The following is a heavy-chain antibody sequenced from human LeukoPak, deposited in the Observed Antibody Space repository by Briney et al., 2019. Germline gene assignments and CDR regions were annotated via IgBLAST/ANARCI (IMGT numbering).Heavy chain of an antibody. Sequence: GGSLRLSCKASGFTFTTYYMSWVRQTPGKGLEWVAHIKEYGREKVYVDSVKGRFTSSRDNANNSLYLQMNSLRAEDTAVYYCARDRGYCTGGICYTVLDYWGQGILVTVSS. V-gene: IGHV3-7*01. J-gene: IGHJ4*02. CDR2: IKEYGREK. D-gene: IGHD2-8*02. CDR3: ARDRGYCTGGICYTVLDY. CDR1: GFTFTTYY.